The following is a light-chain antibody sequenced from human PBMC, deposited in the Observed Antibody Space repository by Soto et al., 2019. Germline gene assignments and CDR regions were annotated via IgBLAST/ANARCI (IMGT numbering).Light chain of an antibody. J-gene: IGLJ3*02. V-gene: IGLV4-69*01. CDR1: SGHSSYA. CDR2: LNSDGSH. Sequence: QSVLTQSPSASASLGASVKLTCTLISGHSSYAIAWHQQQPEKGPRYLMKLNSDGSHSKGDGIPDRFSGSSSGAERYLTISSLQSEDEADYYCQTCGTGIPWVFGGGTKVTVL. CDR3: QTCGTGIPWV.